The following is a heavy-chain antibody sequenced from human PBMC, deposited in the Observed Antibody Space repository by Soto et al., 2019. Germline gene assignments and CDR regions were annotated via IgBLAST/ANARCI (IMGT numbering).Heavy chain of an antibody. J-gene: IGHJ5*02. D-gene: IGHD3-22*01. V-gene: IGHV4-30-2*01. CDR1: GGSISSGGYS. CDR2: IYHSGST. CDR3: ARVADYYDSSGYYPNWFDP. Sequence: SETLSLTCAVSGGSISSGGYSWSWIRQPPGKGLEWIGYIYHSGSTYYNPSLKSRVTISVDRSKNQFSLKLSSVTAADTAVYYCARVADYYDSSGYYPNWFDPWGKGTLVTVSS.